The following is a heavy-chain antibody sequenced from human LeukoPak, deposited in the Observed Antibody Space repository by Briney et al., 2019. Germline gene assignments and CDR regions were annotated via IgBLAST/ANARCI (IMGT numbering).Heavy chain of an antibody. CDR3: ARDGDSRYYYGMDV. V-gene: IGHV4-31*03. CDR2: IYYSGST. Sequence: SETLSLTCTVSGGSISSGGYYWSWIRQHPGKGLEWIGYIYYSGSTYYNPSLKSRVTISVDTSKNQFSLELSSVTAADTAVYYCARDGDSRYYYGMDVWGQGTTVTVSS. CDR1: GGSISSGGYY. J-gene: IGHJ6*02. D-gene: IGHD5-18*01.